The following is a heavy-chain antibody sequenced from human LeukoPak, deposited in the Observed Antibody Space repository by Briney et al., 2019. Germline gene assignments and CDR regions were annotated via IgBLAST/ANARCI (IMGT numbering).Heavy chain of an antibody. D-gene: IGHD2-2*01. CDR3: ARDKAAVVVPAATIDY. J-gene: IGHJ4*02. CDR1: GYTFTSYG. Sequence: ASVTVSCKASGYTFTSYGISWVRQAPGQGLEWMGWISAYNGNTNYAQKLQGRVTMTTDTSTSTAYMELRSLRSDDTAVYYCARDKAAVVVPAATIDYWGQGTLVTVSS. CDR2: ISAYNGNT. V-gene: IGHV1-18*04.